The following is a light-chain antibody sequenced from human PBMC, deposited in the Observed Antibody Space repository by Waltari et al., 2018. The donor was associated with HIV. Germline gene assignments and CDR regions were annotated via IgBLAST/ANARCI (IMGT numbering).Light chain of an antibody. V-gene: IGLV2-14*01. CDR3: TSYTSSTTLV. J-gene: IGLJ1*01. Sequence: QSALTQSASVSGSPGQSITISCTGTSSDVGGYDYVSWYQQHPGKAPKLMIYEVSTRPSGVSTRFSGSKSGNTASLIISGLQAEDEADYYCTSYTSSTTLVFGTGTKVTVL. CDR2: EVS. CDR1: SSDVGGYDY.